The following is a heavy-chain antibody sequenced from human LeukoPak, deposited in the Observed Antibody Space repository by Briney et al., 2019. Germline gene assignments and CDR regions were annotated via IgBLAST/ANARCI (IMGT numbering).Heavy chain of an antibody. CDR1: GYTFINNA. J-gene: IGHJ5*02. CDR2: INSNTGKP. CDR3: ARGRYSGSWFSWSDP. D-gene: IGHD6-13*01. Sequence: GASVKVSCQASGYTFINNAIHWVRQAPGQGLQWMGWINSNTGKPTYVHGFTGRFVLSLDTSVNTAYLQINNLKPEDTAIYYCARGRYSGSWFSWSDPWGQGTLVTVSS. V-gene: IGHV7-4-1*02.